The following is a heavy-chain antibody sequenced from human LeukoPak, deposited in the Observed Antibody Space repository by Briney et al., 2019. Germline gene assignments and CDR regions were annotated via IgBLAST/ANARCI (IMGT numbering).Heavy chain of an antibody. CDR3: VGRSSWYDAFDI. V-gene: IGHV3-21*01. J-gene: IGHJ3*02. CDR1: GFTVSDYS. Sequence: PGGSLRLSCAASGFTVSDYSMSWVRQAPGKGLEWVSSISSSRSYIYYADSVKGRFTISRDNAKNSLYLQMNRLRAEDTAVYYCVGRSSWYDAFDIWGQGTMVTVSS. CDR2: ISSSRSYI. D-gene: IGHD6-13*01.